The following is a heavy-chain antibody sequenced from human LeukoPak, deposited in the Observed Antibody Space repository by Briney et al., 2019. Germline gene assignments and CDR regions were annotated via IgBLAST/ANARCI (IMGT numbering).Heavy chain of an antibody. CDR3: ARGRPDPQNSAYWDY. D-gene: IGHD3-22*01. Sequence: SETLSLTCTISRGSIRTYYWSWIRQTPGTTLEWIGNIHYTGRTRYNPSLESRVTMSLDTPKNEFSLRLTSMTAADSAVYYCARGRPDPQNSAYWDYWGQGILVTVSS. CDR1: RGSIRTYY. V-gene: IGHV4-59*13. J-gene: IGHJ4*02. CDR2: IHYTGRT.